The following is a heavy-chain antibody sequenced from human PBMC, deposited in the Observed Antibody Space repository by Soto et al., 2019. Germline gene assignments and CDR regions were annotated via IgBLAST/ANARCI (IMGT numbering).Heavy chain of an antibody. CDR2: INQDGSET. V-gene: IGHV3-7*05. CDR3: ARWSS. CDR1: GFMFSSYW. D-gene: IGHD3-10*01. J-gene: IGHJ5*02. Sequence: EVQLVESGGGLVQPGGSLRLSCAASGFMFSSYWMSWVRQPPGKGLEWVANINQDGSETHYVDSVKGRITISRDNAKNSLYLQMNSLRAEDTAVYYCARWSSWGQGILVIVSS.